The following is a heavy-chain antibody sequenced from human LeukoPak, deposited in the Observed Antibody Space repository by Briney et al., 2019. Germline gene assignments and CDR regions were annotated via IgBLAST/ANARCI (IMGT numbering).Heavy chain of an antibody. D-gene: IGHD1-26*01. V-gene: IGHV3-21*01. Sequence: GGSLRLSCAASGFTFSSYSMNWVRQAPGKGLEWVSSMSSSSSYIYYADSVKGRFTISRDNAKNSLYLQMNSLRAEDTAVYYCARDEYSGSYCFDYWGQGTLVTVSS. CDR2: MSSSSSYI. J-gene: IGHJ4*02. CDR3: ARDEYSGSYCFDY. CDR1: GFTFSSYS.